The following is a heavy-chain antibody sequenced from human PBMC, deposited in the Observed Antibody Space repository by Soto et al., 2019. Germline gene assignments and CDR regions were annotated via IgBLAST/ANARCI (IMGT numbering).Heavy chain of an antibody. Sequence: PSETLSLTCTVSGGSISSYYWSWIRQSPGEGLEWIGYIYYSGSTYYNPSLKSRVTISVDTSKNQFSLKLSSVTAADTAVYYCARAGSFYDISGYLPDPGHNWFDPWGQGTLVTVSS. CDR2: IYYSGST. V-gene: IGHV4-30-4*01. D-gene: IGHD3-22*01. J-gene: IGHJ5*02. CDR3: ARAGSFYDISGYLPDPGHNWFDP. CDR1: GGSISSYY.